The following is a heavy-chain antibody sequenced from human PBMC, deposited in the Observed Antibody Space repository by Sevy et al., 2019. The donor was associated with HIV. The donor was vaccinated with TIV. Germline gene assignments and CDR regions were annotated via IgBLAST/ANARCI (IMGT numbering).Heavy chain of an antibody. J-gene: IGHJ3*01. D-gene: IGHD3-22*01. V-gene: IGHV3-23*01. CDR1: GFTFTNYA. CDR3: AGARYDSSGSFDAFDL. CDR2: IFRSGDVT. Sequence: GGSLRLSCAASGFTFTNYAMNWVRQAPGKGLEWVSTIFRSGDVTYYTDSVKGRFTISRDNSKNTLCLQMHSLRAEETALYYCAGARYDSSGSFDAFDLWGHGTMVTVSS.